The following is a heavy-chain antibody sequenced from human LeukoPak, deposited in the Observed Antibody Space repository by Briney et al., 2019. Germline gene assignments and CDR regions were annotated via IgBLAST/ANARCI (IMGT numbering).Heavy chain of an antibody. CDR1: GGSFSGHY. J-gene: IGHJ1*01. CDR3: ARAGQVRGARYSQFAEYFQH. Sequence: PSETLSLTCAVYGGSFSGHYWSWIRQPPGKGLEWIGEINHSGSTNYNPSLKSRVTISVDTSKNQFSLKLSSVTAADTAVYYCARAGQVRGARYSQFAEYFQHWGQGTLVTVSS. V-gene: IGHV4-34*01. CDR2: INHSGST. D-gene: IGHD3-10*01.